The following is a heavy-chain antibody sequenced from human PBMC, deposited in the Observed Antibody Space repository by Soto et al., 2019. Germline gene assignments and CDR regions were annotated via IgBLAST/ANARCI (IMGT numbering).Heavy chain of an antibody. CDR1: GGSISSGGYY. CDR2: IYYSGST. Sequence: SETLSLTCTVSGGSISSGGYYWTWIRQHPGKGLEWIGYIYYSGSTYYNPSLKSRVTISVDTSKNQFSLKLSSVTAADTAVYYCARVCGGDCHYGMDVWGQGTTVTVS. V-gene: IGHV4-31*03. D-gene: IGHD2-21*02. CDR3: ARVCGGDCHYGMDV. J-gene: IGHJ6*02.